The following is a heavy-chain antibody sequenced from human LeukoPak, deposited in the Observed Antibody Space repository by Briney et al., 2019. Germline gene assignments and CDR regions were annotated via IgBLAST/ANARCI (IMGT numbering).Heavy chain of an antibody. Sequence: GGSLRLSCAASGFTFNSYSMNWVRQAPGKGLEWVSYITGTGDTIHYADSVKGRFTISRDNTKNSLYLQMNSLRAEDTAVYFCARRFDLWGQGILVTVSS. J-gene: IGHJ4*02. CDR1: GFTFNSYS. CDR3: ARRFDL. V-gene: IGHV3-48*01. CDR2: ITGTGDTI.